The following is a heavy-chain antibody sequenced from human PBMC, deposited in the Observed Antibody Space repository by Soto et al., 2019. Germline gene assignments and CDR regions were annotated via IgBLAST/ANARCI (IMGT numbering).Heavy chain of an antibody. V-gene: IGHV3-33*01. CDR3: ARAVTTVSAIDS. CDR2: TWYDGSNN. D-gene: IGHD4-17*01. J-gene: IGHJ4*02. Sequence: QVQLVESGGGVVQPGRSLRLSCAASGFTFSNYGMHWVRQAPGTGLEWVAVTWYDGSNNYYADSVKGRFTISRDNSKNTLYLQMNSLRTEDTAVYYCARAVTTVSAIDSWGQGTLVTVSS. CDR1: GFTFSNYG.